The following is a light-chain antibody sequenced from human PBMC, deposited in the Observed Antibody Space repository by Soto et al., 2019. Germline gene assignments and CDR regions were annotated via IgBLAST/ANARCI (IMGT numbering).Light chain of an antibody. CDR3: QHYKA. Sequence: EIVLTQSPGTRSLSPWERAKLSCRASQTVRNNYLPWSQQNPGKAPWLLIYGASQRATGIPDRVSGSGSGTHFTLTINRLEPEDFAVYYCQHYKAFGGGTKVDIK. J-gene: IGKJ4*02. V-gene: IGKV3-20*01. CDR1: QTVRNNY. CDR2: GAS.